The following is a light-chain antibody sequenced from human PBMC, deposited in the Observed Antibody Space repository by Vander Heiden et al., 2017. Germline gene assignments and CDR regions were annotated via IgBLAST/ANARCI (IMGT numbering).Light chain of an antibody. Sequence: QSALTQPASVSGSPGQSITISRTRTSSDLGGFNYVSWYQQHPGKAPKLLIYDVTDRPSRISNRFSGSESGNTASLTISGLQAEDEADYYCCSFTSASTYVFGSGTKVTVL. CDR2: DVT. V-gene: IGLV2-14*03. CDR3: CSFTSASTYV. J-gene: IGLJ1*01. CDR1: SSDLGGFNY.